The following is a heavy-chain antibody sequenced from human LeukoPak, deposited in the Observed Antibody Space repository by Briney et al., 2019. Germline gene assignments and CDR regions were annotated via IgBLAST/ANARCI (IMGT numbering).Heavy chain of an antibody. D-gene: IGHD5-24*01. J-gene: IGHJ3*02. CDR3: AKPRDGYNFGFDI. CDR1: GFTFSSYA. Sequence: GGSLRLSCAASGFTFSSYAMSWVRQAPGKGLEWVSVVYSGGATNYADSVKGRFTISRDISKNTLNLQMNSLRAEDTAVYYCAKPRDGYNFGFDIWGQGTMVTVSS. V-gene: IGHV3-23*01. CDR2: VYSGGAT.